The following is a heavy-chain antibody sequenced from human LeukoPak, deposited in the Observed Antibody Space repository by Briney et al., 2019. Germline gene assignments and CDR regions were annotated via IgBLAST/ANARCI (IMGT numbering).Heavy chain of an antibody. Sequence: PSETLSLTCTVSGGSISSHYWSWIRQPPGKGLEWIGYIYYSGSTNYNPSLKSRVTISVDTSKNQFSLKLSSVTAADTAVYYCARGFSRYQLLQDWGQGTLVTVSS. CDR1: GGSISSHY. J-gene: IGHJ4*02. D-gene: IGHD2-2*01. V-gene: IGHV4-59*11. CDR3: ARGFSRYQLLQD. CDR2: IYYSGST.